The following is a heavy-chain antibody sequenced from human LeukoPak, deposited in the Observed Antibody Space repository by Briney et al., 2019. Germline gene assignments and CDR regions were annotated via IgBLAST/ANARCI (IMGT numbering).Heavy chain of an antibody. Sequence: GGSLRRSCAASGFTFSSYSMNWVRQAPGKGLEWVSSISSSSSYIYYADSVKGRFTISRDNAKNSLYLQMNSLRAEDTAVYYCARQDSRGYLSPPDYWGQGTLVTVSS. CDR3: ARQDSRGYLSPPDY. CDR2: ISSSSSYI. CDR1: GFTFSSYS. D-gene: IGHD3-22*01. V-gene: IGHV3-21*01. J-gene: IGHJ4*02.